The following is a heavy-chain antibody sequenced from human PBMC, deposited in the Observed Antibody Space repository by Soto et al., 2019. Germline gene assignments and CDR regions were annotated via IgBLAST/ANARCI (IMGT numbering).Heavy chain of an antibody. CDR3: VRGAVLAAAPDS. D-gene: IGHD1-26*01. Sequence: QVHLVQSGAEVKRPGASVKVSCKASGYTFTNYAIHWVRQAPGQRPEWMGWVNGANGNTKYSVKLQGRVTFSRDTSASTAFMDLSSLRAEDTAVYYCVRGAVLAAAPDSWGQGTLVTVSS. V-gene: IGHV1-3*01. CDR1: GYTFTNYA. CDR2: VNGANGNT. J-gene: IGHJ4*02.